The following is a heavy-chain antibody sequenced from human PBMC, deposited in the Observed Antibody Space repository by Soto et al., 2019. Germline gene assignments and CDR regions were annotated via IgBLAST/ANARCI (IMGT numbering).Heavy chain of an antibody. V-gene: IGHV1-69*13. Sequence: SVKVSCKASGGTFSSYAISWVRQAPGQGLEWMGGIIPIFGTANYAQKFQGRVTITAEESTSTAYMELSSLRSEDTAVYYCARGGYSSQSPRFDYWGQGTLVTVSS. CDR3: ARGGYSSQSPRFDY. CDR2: IIPIFGTA. J-gene: IGHJ4*02. D-gene: IGHD6-19*01. CDR1: GGTFSSYA.